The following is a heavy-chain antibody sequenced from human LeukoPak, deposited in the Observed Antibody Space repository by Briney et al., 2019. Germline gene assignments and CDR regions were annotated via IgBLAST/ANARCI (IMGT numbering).Heavy chain of an antibody. CDR2: ISNSGGST. CDR3: AKLRGVTSWYFDY. J-gene: IGHJ4*02. D-gene: IGHD3-10*01. CDR1: GFTFSTYA. V-gene: IGHV3-23*01. Sequence: GGSLRLSCAASGFTFSTYAMSWVRQAPGKGLEWVSTISNSGGSTYNADSVKGRFTISRDNSKNTLSLQMNSLRAEDTAVYYCAKLRGVTSWYFDYWGQGTLVTVSS.